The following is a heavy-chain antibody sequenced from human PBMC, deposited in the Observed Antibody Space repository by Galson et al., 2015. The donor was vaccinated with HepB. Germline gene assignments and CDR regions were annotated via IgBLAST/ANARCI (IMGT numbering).Heavy chain of an antibody. CDR1: GFTFSSYG. CDR2: IRYDGSNK. Sequence: SLRLSCAASGFTFSSYGMHWVRQAPGKGLEWVAFIRYDGSNKYYADSVKGRFTISRDNSKNTLYLQMNSLRAEDTAVYYCAKLYGGNSRASFDYWGQGTLVTVSS. V-gene: IGHV3-30*02. CDR3: AKLYGGNSRASFDY. J-gene: IGHJ4*02. D-gene: IGHD4-23*01.